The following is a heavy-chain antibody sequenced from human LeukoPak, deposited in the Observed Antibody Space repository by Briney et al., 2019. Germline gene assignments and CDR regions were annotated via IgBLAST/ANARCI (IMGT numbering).Heavy chain of an antibody. D-gene: IGHD4/OR15-4a*01. J-gene: IGHJ6*03. CDR2: IYYSGST. CDR1: GGSISSSSYY. V-gene: IGHV4-39*01. Sequence: SETLSLTCTVSGGSISSSSYYWGWIRQPPGKGLEWIGSIYYSGSTYYNPSLKSRVTISVDTSKNQSSLKLSSVTAADTAVYYCARRKGAYSYYYYYMDVWGKGTPVTVSS. CDR3: ARRKGAYSYYYYYMDV.